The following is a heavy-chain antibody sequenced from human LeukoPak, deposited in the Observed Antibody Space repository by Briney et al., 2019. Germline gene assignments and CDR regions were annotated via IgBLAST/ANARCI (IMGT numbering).Heavy chain of an antibody. V-gene: IGHV4-39*07. D-gene: IGHD3-16*02. CDR3: ARGPPAVINPVYYYYGMDV. CDR1: GGSIRSPGYY. Sequence: SETLSLTCTVSGGSIRSPGYYWGWTRQPPGKGLEWTGSMYYSGSSFYNPSLKSRVAISVDTSKNQFSLKLSSVTAADTAVYYCARGPPAVINPVYYYYGMDVWGQGTTVTVSS. CDR2: MYYSGSS. J-gene: IGHJ6*02.